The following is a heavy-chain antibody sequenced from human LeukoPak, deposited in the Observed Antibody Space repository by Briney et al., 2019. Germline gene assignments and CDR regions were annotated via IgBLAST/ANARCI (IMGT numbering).Heavy chain of an antibody. V-gene: IGHV1-18*04. CDR2: ISAYNGNT. CDR1: GYTFTGYY. Sequence: ASVKVSCKASGYTFTGYYMHWVRQAPGQGLEWMGWISAYNGNTNYAQKLQGRVTMTTDTSTSTSYMELRSLRSDDTAVYYCARAVSGSLYGDFDFWGQGTLVTVSS. D-gene: IGHD1-26*01. CDR3: ARAVSGSLYGDFDF. J-gene: IGHJ4*02.